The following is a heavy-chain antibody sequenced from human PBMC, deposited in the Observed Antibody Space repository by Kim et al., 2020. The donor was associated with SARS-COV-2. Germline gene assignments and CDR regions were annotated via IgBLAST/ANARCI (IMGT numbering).Heavy chain of an antibody. CDR3: ARGYYEFWSGYYFDY. V-gene: IGHV4-34*01. Sequence: PALKSRVTISGDTSRNPFSLKLSSVNAADTAGYYCARGYYEFWSGYYFDYWGQGTLVTVAS. D-gene: IGHD3-3*01. J-gene: IGHJ4*02.